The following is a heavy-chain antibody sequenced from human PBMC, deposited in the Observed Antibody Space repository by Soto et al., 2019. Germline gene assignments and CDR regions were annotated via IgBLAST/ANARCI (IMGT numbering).Heavy chain of an antibody. CDR3: ARDAYYYDSPDYFDY. CDR1: GGSISSGDYY. Sequence: SETLSLTCTVSGGSISSGDYYWSWIRQPPGKGLEWIGYIYYSGSTYYNPSLKSRVTISVDTSKNQFSLKLSSVTAADTAVYYCARDAYYYDSPDYFDYWGQGTLVTVSS. CDR2: IYYSGST. D-gene: IGHD3-22*01. J-gene: IGHJ4*02. V-gene: IGHV4-31*02.